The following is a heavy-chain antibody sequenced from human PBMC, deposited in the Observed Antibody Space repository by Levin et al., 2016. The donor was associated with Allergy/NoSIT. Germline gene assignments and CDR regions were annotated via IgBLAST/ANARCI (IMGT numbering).Heavy chain of an antibody. CDR3: AKGAAAGPSRGYIDY. Sequence: GESLKISCAASGFIVSSKYMTWVRQAPGKGLEWVSVIYSGGNPYYADSVKGRFTISRDNSKNTLYLQMNSLRAEDTAVYYCAKGAAAGPSRGYIDYWGQGTLVTVSS. D-gene: IGHD6-13*01. CDR2: IYSGGNP. CDR1: GFIVSSKY. V-gene: IGHV3-53*01. J-gene: IGHJ4*02.